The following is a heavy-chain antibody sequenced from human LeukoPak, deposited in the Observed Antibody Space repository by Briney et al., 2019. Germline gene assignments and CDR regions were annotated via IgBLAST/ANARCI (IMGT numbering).Heavy chain of an antibody. CDR1: GYTFTGYY. CDR3: ARAHIGNDLFIDY. CDR2: INPYSGAT. V-gene: IGHV1-2*02. J-gene: IGHJ4*02. D-gene: IGHD2-21*01. Sequence: GASVKVSCKASGYTFTGYYMHWVRQAPGQGLEWMGWINPYSGATNYAQKFQGRVTMTRDTSISTAYMDLSSLKSDDTAVYYCARAHIGNDLFIDYWGQGTLATVSS.